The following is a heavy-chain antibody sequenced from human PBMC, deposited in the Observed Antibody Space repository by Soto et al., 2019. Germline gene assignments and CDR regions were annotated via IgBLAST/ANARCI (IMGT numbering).Heavy chain of an antibody. D-gene: IGHD2-15*01. Sequence: QVQLQESGPGLVKPSETLSLTCTVSGGSISSYYCSWIRQPPGKGLEWIGYIYYSGSANYNPSLKSPVTISVDTSKSQFSLKLSSVTAADTAVYYCARAGAATLSDYWGQGTLVTVSS. CDR2: IYYSGSA. CDR3: ARAGAATLSDY. V-gene: IGHV4-59*01. J-gene: IGHJ4*02. CDR1: GGSISSYY.